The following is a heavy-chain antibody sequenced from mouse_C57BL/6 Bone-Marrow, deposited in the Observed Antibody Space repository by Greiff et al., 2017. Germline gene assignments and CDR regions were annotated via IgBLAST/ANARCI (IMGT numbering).Heavy chain of an antibody. Sequence: QVQLQQPGAELVKPGASVKLSCKASGYTFTSYWMHWVKQRPGQGLEWIGMIHPNSGSTNYNEKFKSKATLTVDKSSSTAYMQLSSLTSEDSAVYYCARRDNYSSLWYFDVGGTGTTVTVTS. V-gene: IGHV1-64*01. D-gene: IGHD1-1*01. CDR3: ARRDNYSSLWYFDV. CDR1: GYTFTSYW. J-gene: IGHJ1*03. CDR2: IHPNSGST.